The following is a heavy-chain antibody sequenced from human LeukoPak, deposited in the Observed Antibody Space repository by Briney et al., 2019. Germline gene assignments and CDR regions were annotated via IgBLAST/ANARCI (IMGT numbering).Heavy chain of an antibody. J-gene: IGHJ4*02. V-gene: IGHV4-4*07. Sequence: SETLSLTCTVSGGSISSYYWSWIRQPAGKGLEWIGRIYNPSLKSRVTMSVDTSKNQFFLRLRSVTAADTAVYYCARQIASAGTAGFDFWGQGALVTVSS. D-gene: IGHD6-13*01. CDR3: ARQIASAGTAGFDF. CDR1: GGSISSYY.